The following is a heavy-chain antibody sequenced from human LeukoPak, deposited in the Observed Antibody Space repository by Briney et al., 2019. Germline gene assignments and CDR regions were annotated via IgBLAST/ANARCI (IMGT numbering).Heavy chain of an antibody. CDR1: GFTFGDYA. J-gene: IGHJ4*02. CDR3: TRDGLWINYFDY. Sequence: GGSLRLSCTASGFTFGDYAMSWVRQAPGKGLEWVGFIRSKAYGGTTEYAASVKGRFTISRDDSKSIAYLQMNSLKTEDTAVYYCTRDGLWINYFDYWGQGTLVTVSS. D-gene: IGHD2-21*01. CDR2: IRSKAYGGTT. V-gene: IGHV3-49*04.